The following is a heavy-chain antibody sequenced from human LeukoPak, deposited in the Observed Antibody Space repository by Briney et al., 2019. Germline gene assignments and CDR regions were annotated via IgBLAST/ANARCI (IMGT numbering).Heavy chain of an antibody. D-gene: IGHD3-10*01. V-gene: IGHV4-31*03. CDR3: AREDIGRGVMRIDP. J-gene: IGHJ5*02. CDR2: IYYSGST. CDR1: GGSNSSGGYY. Sequence: PSETLSLTFTVSGGSNSSGGYYWSWIRQHPGKGLEWIGYIYYSGSTYYNPSLKSRVTISVDTSKNQFSLKLSSVTAADTAVYYCAREDIGRGVMRIDPWGQGTLVTVSS.